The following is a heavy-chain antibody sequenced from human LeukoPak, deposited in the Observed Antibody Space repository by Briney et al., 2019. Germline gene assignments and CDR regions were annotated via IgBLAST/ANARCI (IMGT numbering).Heavy chain of an antibody. CDR1: GYTFTSYG. D-gene: IGHD2-2*01. J-gene: IGHJ5*02. CDR3: ARSPRSYQLLYWFDP. CDR2: INTYNGNT. V-gene: IGHV1-18*01. Sequence: ASVKVSCKASGYTFTSYGFSWVRQAPGQGLEWMGWINTYNGNTNYARKLQGRVTMTTDTSTSTAYMELRSLRSDDTAVYYCARSPRSYQLLYWFDPWGQGTLVTVSS.